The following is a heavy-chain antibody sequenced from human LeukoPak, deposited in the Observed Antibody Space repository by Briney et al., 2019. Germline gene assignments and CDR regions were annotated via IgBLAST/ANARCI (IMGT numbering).Heavy chain of an antibody. D-gene: IGHD3-22*01. CDR1: GSTFSSYA. CDR3: ARDYYDSSGPLGPAGY. Sequence: GGSLRLSCAASGSTFSSYAMHWVRQAPGKGLEYVSAISSNGGSTYYANSVKGRFTISRDNSKNTLYLQMGSLRAEDMAVYYYARDYYDSSGPLGPAGYWGQGTLVTVSS. J-gene: IGHJ4*02. V-gene: IGHV3-64*01. CDR2: ISSNGGST.